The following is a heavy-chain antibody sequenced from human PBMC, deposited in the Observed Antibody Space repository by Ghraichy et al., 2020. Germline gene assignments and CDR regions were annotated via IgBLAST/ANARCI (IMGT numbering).Heavy chain of an antibody. V-gene: IGHV3-7*03. CDR1: GFSFRTYW. CDR2: IKQDASEK. Sequence: GGSLRLSCAASGFSFRTYWMSWVRQAPGKGLEWVANIKQDASEKHYLDSVKGRFTISRDNAKNSLYLQMNSLRVEDTAVYYCCVLDRSGYFYEWGQGTLVTVSS. CDR3: CVLDRSGYFYE. J-gene: IGHJ4*02. D-gene: IGHD3-22*01.